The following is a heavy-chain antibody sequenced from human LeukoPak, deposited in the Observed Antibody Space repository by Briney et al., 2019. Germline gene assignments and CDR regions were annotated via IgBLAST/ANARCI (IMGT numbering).Heavy chain of an antibody. CDR2: ISGSGGST. Sequence: GGSLRLSCAASGFTFSTYAMSWVRQAPGEGLEWGSAISGSGGSTYYTDSVKGRFTISRDNPKNTLYLQMNTLRAEDTAVYYCAKDRQLERTYYYDSGSYPDYWGQRTLVTVSS. J-gene: IGHJ4*02. V-gene: IGHV3-23*01. CDR3: AKDRQLERTYYYDSGSYPDY. D-gene: IGHD3-10*01. CDR1: GFTFSTYA.